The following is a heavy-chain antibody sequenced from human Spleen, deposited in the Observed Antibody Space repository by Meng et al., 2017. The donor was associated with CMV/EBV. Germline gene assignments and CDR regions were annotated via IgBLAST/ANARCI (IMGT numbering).Heavy chain of an antibody. D-gene: IGHD1-26*01. CDR3: ARVSYLASLGYFDY. Sequence: ASGFTISSDSMNWVRQAPGKGLEWVSSISSSSSYIYYADSVKGRFTISRDNAKNSLYLQMNSLRAEDTAVYYCARVSYLASLGYFDYWGQGTLVTVSS. J-gene: IGHJ4*02. CDR1: GFTISSDS. V-gene: IGHV3-21*01. CDR2: ISSSSSYI.